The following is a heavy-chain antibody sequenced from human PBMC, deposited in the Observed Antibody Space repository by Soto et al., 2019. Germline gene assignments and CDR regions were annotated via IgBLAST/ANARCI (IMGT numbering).Heavy chain of an antibody. CDR1: GGSISSYY. Sequence: TCTVSGGSISSYYWSWVRQAPGQGLEWMGGIIPIFGTANYAQKFQGRVTITADESTSTAYMELSSLRSEDTAVYYCARAGYCSSTSCYDYYYYGMDVWGQGTTVTVSS. V-gene: IGHV1-69*01. CDR2: IIPIFGTA. CDR3: ARAGYCSSTSCYDYYYYGMDV. J-gene: IGHJ6*02. D-gene: IGHD2-2*01.